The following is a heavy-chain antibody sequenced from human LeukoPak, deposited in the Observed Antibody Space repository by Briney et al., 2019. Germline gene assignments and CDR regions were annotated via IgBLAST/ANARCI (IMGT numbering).Heavy chain of an antibody. CDR1: GFTFSSYG. Sequence: GGSLRLSCAASGFTFSSYGMHWVRQAPGKGLEWVAFIRYDGSNKYYADSVKGRFTISRDNSKNTLYLQMNSLRAEDTAVYYCAKSWIVPAAMWNWFDPWGQGTLVTVSS. D-gene: IGHD2-2*01. J-gene: IGHJ5*02. CDR2: IRYDGSNK. CDR3: AKSWIVPAAMWNWFDP. V-gene: IGHV3-30*02.